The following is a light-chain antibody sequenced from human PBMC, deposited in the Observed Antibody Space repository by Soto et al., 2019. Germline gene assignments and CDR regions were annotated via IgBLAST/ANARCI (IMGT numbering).Light chain of an antibody. CDR2: HTS. CDR3: QQYGSSPLT. Sequence: EIVLTQSPGTLSLSPGGRATLSCRASQSVSSNYLAWYQQTPGQAPRLLIYHTSSRANGIPGRFSGSGYGTDFTLTISRLEPEDFAVYYCQQYGSSPLTFGGGTKVEI. V-gene: IGKV3-20*01. J-gene: IGKJ4*01. CDR1: QSVSSNY.